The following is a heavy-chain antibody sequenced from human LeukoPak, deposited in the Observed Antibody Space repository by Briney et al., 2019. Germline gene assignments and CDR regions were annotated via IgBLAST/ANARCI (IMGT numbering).Heavy chain of an antibody. V-gene: IGHV3-30-3*01. Sequence: GGSLRLSCAASGFTFSSYAMHWVRHAPGKGLEWVAVISYDGSNKYYADSVKGRFTISRDNSKNTLYLQMNSLRAEDTAVYYCARDRRYRSGGSCPFDYWGQGTLVTVSS. J-gene: IGHJ4*02. D-gene: IGHD2-15*01. CDR1: GFTFSSYA. CDR3: ARDRRYRSGGSCPFDY. CDR2: ISYDGSNK.